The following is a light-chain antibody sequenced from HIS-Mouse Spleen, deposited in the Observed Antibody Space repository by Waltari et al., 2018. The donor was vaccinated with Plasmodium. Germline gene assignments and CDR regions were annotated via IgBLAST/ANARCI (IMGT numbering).Light chain of an antibody. V-gene: IGKV3-11*01. Sequence: EIVLTQSPATLSLSPGERATLSCRASQSVSSDLAWYQQKPGQAPMLLIYDSSSRATGIPARISGSGSGTDFTLTISSLEPEDFAVYYWQQRSNWITFGQGTRLEIK. J-gene: IGKJ5*01. CDR2: DSS. CDR3: QQRSNWIT. CDR1: QSVSSD.